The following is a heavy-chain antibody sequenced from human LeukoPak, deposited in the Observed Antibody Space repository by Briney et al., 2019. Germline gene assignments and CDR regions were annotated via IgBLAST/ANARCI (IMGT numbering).Heavy chain of an antibody. V-gene: IGHV3-23*01. Sequence: GGSLRLSCAASGFTFSGYSMTWVRQAPGKGLEWVSALSGGGGSTYYADSVKGRFTISRDNSKNTLYLQMSSLRAEDTAVYYCAKDLTLYGDFPYFDYWGRGTLVTVSS. CDR2: LSGGGGST. CDR3: AKDLTLYGDFPYFDY. CDR1: GFTFSGYS. D-gene: IGHD2-21*01. J-gene: IGHJ4*02.